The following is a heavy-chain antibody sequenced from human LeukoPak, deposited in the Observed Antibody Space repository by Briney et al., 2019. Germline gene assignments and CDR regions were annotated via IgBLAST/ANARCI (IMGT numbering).Heavy chain of an antibody. D-gene: IGHD3-10*01. CDR3: ARGPMVRGVFIRRSKSGYFDY. V-gene: IGHV3-48*04. CDR1: GFNFSSYS. J-gene: IGHJ4*02. Sequence: PGGSLRLSCAASGFNFSSYSMNWVRLAPGRGLEWVSYISSRSSTIYYADSVKGRITIPRDNAKNSLYLQMNRLRAEDTAVYYCARGPMVRGVFIRRSKSGYFDYWGQGTLVTVSS. CDR2: ISSRSSTI.